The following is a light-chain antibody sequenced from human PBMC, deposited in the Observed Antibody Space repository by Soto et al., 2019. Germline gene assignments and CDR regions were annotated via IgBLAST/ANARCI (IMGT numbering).Light chain of an antibody. CDR1: SGSIGSTY. CDR2: EDN. J-gene: IGLJ2*01. Sequence: NFMLTQPHSVSESPGKTVTISCIRCSGSIGSTYVQWYQQRPGSVPTTVIYEDNQRPSGVPDRFSGSIDSSSNSAFLTISGLETEDEADYYSQAFESRNMAFGGGVNLT. CDR3: QAFESRNMA. V-gene: IGLV6-57*04.